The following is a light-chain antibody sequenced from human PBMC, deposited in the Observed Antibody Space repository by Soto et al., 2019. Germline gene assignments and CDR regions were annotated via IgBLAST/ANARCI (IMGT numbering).Light chain of an antibody. CDR1: QDVSSD. Sequence: QLTQSPSSLSKSVGNRVTITCRASQDVSSDLAWYQQKPGKAPNLLIYDASNLEIGVPSRFSGSGSGTHFTFTISSLQTEDIGTYYCQQYDILPITFGRGTRLEIK. J-gene: IGKJ5*01. V-gene: IGKV1-33*01. CDR2: DAS. CDR3: QQYDILPIT.